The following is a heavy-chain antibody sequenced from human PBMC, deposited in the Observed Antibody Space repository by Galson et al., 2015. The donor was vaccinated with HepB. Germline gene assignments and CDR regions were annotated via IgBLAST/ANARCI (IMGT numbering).Heavy chain of an antibody. J-gene: IGHJ4*02. CDR3: ARAPIAAAGTGVDY. CDR2: IIPIFGTA. CDR1: GYTFTSYG. D-gene: IGHD6-13*01. V-gene: IGHV1-69*13. Sequence: SVKVSCKASGYTFTSYGISWVRQAPGQGLDWMGGIIPIFGTANYAQKFQGRVTITADESTSTAYMELSSLRSEDTAVYCCARAPIAAAGTGVDYWGQGTLVTVSS.